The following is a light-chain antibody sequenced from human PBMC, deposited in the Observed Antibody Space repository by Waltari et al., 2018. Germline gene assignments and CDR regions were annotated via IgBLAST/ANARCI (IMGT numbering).Light chain of an antibody. CDR1: QRVSSSY. CDR3: LQYGTSPFT. J-gene: IGKJ2*01. CDR2: GAS. Sequence: DIVLTQSPGTLSLSPGDRATLSCRASQRVSSSYLAWYQQKPGRAPRLLIYGASSRATGIPDRFSDSGSGTDFTLTISRLEPEDFAVYYCLQYGTSPFTFGQGTKLEIK. V-gene: IGKV3-20*01.